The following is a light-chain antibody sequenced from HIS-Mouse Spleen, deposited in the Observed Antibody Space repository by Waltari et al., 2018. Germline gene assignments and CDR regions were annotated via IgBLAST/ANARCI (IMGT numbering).Light chain of an antibody. CDR2: RNN. V-gene: IGLV1-47*01. CDR3: AAWDDSLSGPV. J-gene: IGLJ3*02. Sequence: QSVLTQPPSASGTPGQRVTISCSGSSSNIGRNYVDWYQQLPGTAPKLLIYRNNQRPSGVPDRFSGSKSGTSASLAISGLRSEDEADYYCAAWDDSLSGPVFGGGTKLTVL. CDR1: SSNIGRNY.